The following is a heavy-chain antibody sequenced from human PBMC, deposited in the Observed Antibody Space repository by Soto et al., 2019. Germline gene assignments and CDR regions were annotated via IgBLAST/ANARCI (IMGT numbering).Heavy chain of an antibody. V-gene: IGHV1-2*02. CDR2: INPNSGGT. CDR3: ARPTESYYYDSSGYNPFDY. CDR1: GYTFTGYY. J-gene: IGHJ4*02. Sequence: ASVKVSCKASGYTFTGYYMHWVRQAPGQGLEWMGWINPNSGGTNYAQKFQGRVTMTRDTSISTACMELSRLRSDDTAVYYCARPTESYYYDSSGYNPFDYWGQGTLVTVSS. D-gene: IGHD3-22*01.